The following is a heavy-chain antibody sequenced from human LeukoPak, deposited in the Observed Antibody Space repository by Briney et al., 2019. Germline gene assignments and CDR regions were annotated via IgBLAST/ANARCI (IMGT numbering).Heavy chain of an antibody. D-gene: IGHD4-17*01. J-gene: IGHJ4*02. CDR2: IWYDGSNK. V-gene: IGHV3-33*01. CDR1: GFTFSSYG. CDR3: ARSPNYGDYSSVDY. Sequence: SLKLSCAASGFTFSSYGMHWVRQAPGKGLEWVAVIWYDGSNKYYADSVMGRFTISRDNSKNTLYLQMNSLRAEDTAVYYCARSPNYGDYSSVDYWGQRTLVPASS.